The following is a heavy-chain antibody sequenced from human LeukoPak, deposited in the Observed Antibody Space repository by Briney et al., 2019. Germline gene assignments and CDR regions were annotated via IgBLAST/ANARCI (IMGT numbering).Heavy chain of an antibody. CDR2: ITGSSSSI. V-gene: IGHV3-48*01. CDR1: GFTFSNAW. D-gene: IGHD6-13*01. CDR3: AREPTYTSSWFASCDY. Sequence: GGSLRLSCAASGFTFSNAWMSWVRQAPGKGLEWVSYITGSSSSIYYADSVKGRFTISRDNAKNSLYLQMNSLRAEDTAVYYCAREPTYTSSWFASCDYWGQGTPVTVSS. J-gene: IGHJ4*02.